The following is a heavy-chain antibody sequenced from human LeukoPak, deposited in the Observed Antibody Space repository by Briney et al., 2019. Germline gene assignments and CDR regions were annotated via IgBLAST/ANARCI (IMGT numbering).Heavy chain of an antibody. J-gene: IGHJ4*02. CDR1: GFTFRTSW. CDR2: IKQDGSEI. CDR3: ARGRGDY. D-gene: IGHD3-10*01. V-gene: IGHV3-7*04. Sequence: GGSLRLSCAASGFTFRTSWLNWVRQAPGKGLEWVAQIKQDGSEIYYMDSVKGRFTISRDDAKNSVLLQMNSLTAEDTAIYYCARGRGDYWGRGTLVTVSS.